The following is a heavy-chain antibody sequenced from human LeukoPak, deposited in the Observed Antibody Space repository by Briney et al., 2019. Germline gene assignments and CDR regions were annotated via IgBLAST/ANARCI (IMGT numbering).Heavy chain of an antibody. CDR3: AKGRGYCSGGSCYTNNWFDP. CDR2: INPNSGGT. D-gene: IGHD2-15*01. CDR1: GYTFTGYY. V-gene: IGHV1-2*02. J-gene: IGHJ5*02. Sequence: GASVKVSCKASGYTFTGYYTHWVRQAPGQGLEWMGWINPNSGGTNYAQKFQGRVTMTRDTSISTAYMELSRLRSDDTAVYYCAKGRGYCSGGSCYTNNWFDPWGQGTLVTVSS.